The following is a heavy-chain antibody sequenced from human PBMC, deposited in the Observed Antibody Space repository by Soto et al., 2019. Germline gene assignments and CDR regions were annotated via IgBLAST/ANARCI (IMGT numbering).Heavy chain of an antibody. CDR3: ARIPITMVRGVEYYYYGMDV. D-gene: IGHD3-10*01. J-gene: IGHJ6*02. CDR2: ISSSSSYI. CDR1: GFTFSSYS. V-gene: IGHV3-21*01. Sequence: EVQLVESGGGLVKPGGSLRLSCAASGFTFSSYSMNWVRQAPGKGLEWVSSISSSSSYIYYADSVKGRFPISRDNAKNSLYLKMNSLRAEDPAVYYCARIPITMVRGVEYYYYGMDVWGQGTTVTVSS.